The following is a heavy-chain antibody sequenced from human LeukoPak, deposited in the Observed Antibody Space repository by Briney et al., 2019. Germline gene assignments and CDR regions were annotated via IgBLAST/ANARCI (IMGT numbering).Heavy chain of an antibody. D-gene: IGHD2-15*01. J-gene: IGHJ4*02. Sequence: SETLSLTCTVSGYSISSGYYWGWIQQPPGKGLEWIGSIYHGGSTYYNPSLKSRVTISVDTSKNQFSLKLSSVTAADTAVYYCARDVAAYCSGGSCYSPLGVFDYWGQGTLVTVSS. CDR2: IYHGGST. V-gene: IGHV4-38-2*02. CDR1: GYSISSGYY. CDR3: ARDVAAYCSGGSCYSPLGVFDY.